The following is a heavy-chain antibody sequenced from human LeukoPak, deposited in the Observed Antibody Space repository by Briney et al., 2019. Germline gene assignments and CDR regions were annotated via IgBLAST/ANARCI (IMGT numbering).Heavy chain of an antibody. CDR1: GYSFTGFY. CDR2: INPQTGAT. V-gene: IGHV1-2*02. Sequence: ASVKVSCKASGYSFTGFYIHWVRQAPGQGLEWMAWINPQTGATNYAQKFKGRIATTRDLSITTAYMEVTTLRSDDTAVYYCARGGDDSGLYFAYWGQGTLVTVSS. CDR3: ARGGDDSGLYFAY. D-gene: IGHD3-22*01. J-gene: IGHJ4*02.